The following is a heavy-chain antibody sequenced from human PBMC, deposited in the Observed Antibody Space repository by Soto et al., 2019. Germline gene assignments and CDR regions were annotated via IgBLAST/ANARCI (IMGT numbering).Heavy chain of an antibody. J-gene: IGHJ4*02. D-gene: IGHD2-2*01. CDR3: ARAEVVPAAIGYYFDY. V-gene: IGHV4-31*03. Sequence: SETLSLTCTVSGGSISSGGYYWSWIRQHPGKGLEWIGYIYYSGSTYYNPSLKSRVTISVDTSKNQFSLKLSSVTAADTAVYYCARAEVVPAAIGYYFDYWGQGTLVTVSS. CDR2: IYYSGST. CDR1: GGSISSGGYY.